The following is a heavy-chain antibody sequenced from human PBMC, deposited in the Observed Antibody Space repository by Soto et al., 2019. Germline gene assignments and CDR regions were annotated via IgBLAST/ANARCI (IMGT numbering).Heavy chain of an antibody. J-gene: IGHJ4*02. CDR1: GGSISTYW. Sequence: SETPSLTCTVSGGSISTYWWSWIRQPPRKGLEWIGYIYYSGSTNYNPSLKSRVTISVDTSKNQFSLKLTSVTAADTAVYYCARSRGSTRSFDYWGQGTLVTVSS. CDR2: IYYSGST. V-gene: IGHV4-59*01. D-gene: IGHD2-15*01. CDR3: ARSRGSTRSFDY.